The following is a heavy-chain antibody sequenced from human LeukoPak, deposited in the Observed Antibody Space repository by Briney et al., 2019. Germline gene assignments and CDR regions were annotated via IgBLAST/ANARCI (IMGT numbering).Heavy chain of an antibody. J-gene: IGHJ4*02. D-gene: IGHD6-13*01. CDR2: IYPGDSDT. Sequence: GESLKISCKGSGYSFTSYWIGWVRQMPGKGLEWMGIIYPGDSDTRYSPSFQGQVTFSADKPISTAYLQWSSLKASDTAMYYCARIAGYSSSWFTPSPLDYWGQGTLVTVSS. CDR3: ARIAGYSSSWFTPSPLDY. CDR1: GYSFTSYW. V-gene: IGHV5-51*04.